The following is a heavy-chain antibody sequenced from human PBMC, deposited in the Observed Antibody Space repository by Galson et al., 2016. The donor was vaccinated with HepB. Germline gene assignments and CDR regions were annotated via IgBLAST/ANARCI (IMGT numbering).Heavy chain of an antibody. CDR1: EFIFSRYW. Sequence: SLRLSCAASEFIFSRYWMHWVRQAPEKGLVWVSRINSDGSSTTYADSVKGRFTISRDNAKNTLDLQMNSLRAEDTAIYYCVREDYGDDPIYYYYYGLDVWGQGTTVTVSS. J-gene: IGHJ6*02. D-gene: IGHD4-17*01. CDR3: VREDYGDDPIYYYYYGLDV. CDR2: INSDGSST. V-gene: IGHV3-74*03.